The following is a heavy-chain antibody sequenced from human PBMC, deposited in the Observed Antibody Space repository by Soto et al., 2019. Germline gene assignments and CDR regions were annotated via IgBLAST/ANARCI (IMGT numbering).Heavy chain of an antibody. CDR3: ARRGSGYQSDYYYYMDV. Sequence: SETLSLTCTVSGGSISGYYWSWIRQPPGKGLEWIGYIHYSGSTNSNPSLKSRVTILVDTSKNQFSLKLSSLKASDTAMYYCARRGSGYQSDYYYYMDVWGKGTTVTVSS. CDR1: GGSISGYY. CDR2: IHYSGST. J-gene: IGHJ6*03. D-gene: IGHD5-12*01. V-gene: IGHV4-59*12.